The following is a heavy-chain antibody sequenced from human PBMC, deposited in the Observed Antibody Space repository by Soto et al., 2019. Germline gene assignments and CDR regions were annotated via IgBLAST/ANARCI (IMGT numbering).Heavy chain of an antibody. D-gene: IGHD6-25*01. J-gene: IGHJ6*02. CDR3: ARQVSSAWPPYYYDMDV. CDR1: GCSISSYF. CDR2: IHYSGST. V-gene: IGHV4-59*08. Sequence: SETLSLTCTFSGCSISSYFWSWIRQPPGRGLEWIGHIHYSGSTNYNPSLKSRVTISVDTSKNQVSLKLSSVTAADTAMYFCARQVSSAWPPYYYDMDVWGQGTTVTVSS.